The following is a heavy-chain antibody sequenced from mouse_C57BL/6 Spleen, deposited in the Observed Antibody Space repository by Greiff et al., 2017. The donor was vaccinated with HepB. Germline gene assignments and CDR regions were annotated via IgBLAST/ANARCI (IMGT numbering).Heavy chain of an antibody. CDR3: ARLTDYGSSPPYFDY. CDR2: IDPEDGET. D-gene: IGHD1-1*01. CDR1: GFNIKDYY. J-gene: IGHJ2*01. Sequence: VHVKQSGAELVKPGASVKLSCTASGFNIKDYYMHWVKQRTEQGLEWIGRIDPEDGETKYAPKFQGKATITADTSSNTAYLQLSSLTSEDTAVYYCARLTDYGSSPPYFDYWGQGTTLTVSS. V-gene: IGHV14-2*01.